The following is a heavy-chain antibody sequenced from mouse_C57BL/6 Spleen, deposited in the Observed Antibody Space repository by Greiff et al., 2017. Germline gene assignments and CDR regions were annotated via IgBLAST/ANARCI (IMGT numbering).Heavy chain of an antibody. Sequence: VQLQQPGAELVKPGASVKLSCKASGYTFTSYWMHWVRQRPGQGLEWIGMIHPNSGSTNYHEKFKSKATLTVDKSSSTAYMQLSSLTSEDSAVYYCARAYSNYGGFAYWGQGTLVTVSA. CDR2: IHPNSGST. CDR3: ARAYSNYGGFAY. J-gene: IGHJ3*01. D-gene: IGHD2-5*01. CDR1: GYTFTSYW. V-gene: IGHV1-64*01.